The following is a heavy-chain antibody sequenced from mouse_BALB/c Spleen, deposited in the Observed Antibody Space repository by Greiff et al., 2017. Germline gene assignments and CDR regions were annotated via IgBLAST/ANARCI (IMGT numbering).Heavy chain of an antibody. J-gene: IGHJ4*01. Sequence: VQLQQSGPELVRPGVSVKISCKGSGYTFTDYAMHWVKQSHAKSLEWIGVISTYYGDASYNQKFKGKATMTVDKSSSTAYMELARLTSEDSAIYYCARGITTVVATDYAMDYWGQGTSVTVSS. D-gene: IGHD1-1*01. CDR1: GYTFTDYA. V-gene: IGHV1-67*01. CDR3: ARGITTVVATDYAMDY. CDR2: ISTYYGDA.